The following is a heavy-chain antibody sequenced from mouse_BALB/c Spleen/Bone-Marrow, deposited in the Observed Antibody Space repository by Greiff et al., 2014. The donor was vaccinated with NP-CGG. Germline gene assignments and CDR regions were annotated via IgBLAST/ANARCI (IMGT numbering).Heavy chain of an antibody. CDR1: GYTFTSYW. V-gene: IGHV1-5*01. J-gene: IGHJ4*01. CDR2: IYPGNSDT. D-gene: IGHD1-3*01. Sequence: SGTVLARPGASVKMSCKASGYTFTSYWMHWVKQRPGQGLEWIGAIYPGNSDTSYNQKFKGKAELTAVTSTSTAYMELSSLTNEDSAVYYCTGGKDYYAMDYWGQGTSVTVSS. CDR3: TGGKDYYAMDY.